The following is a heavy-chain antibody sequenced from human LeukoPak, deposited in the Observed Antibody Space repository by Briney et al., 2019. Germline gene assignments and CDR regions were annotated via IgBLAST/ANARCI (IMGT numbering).Heavy chain of an antibody. J-gene: IGHJ4*02. CDR3: ARTYYYDSSGYYYGY. CDR1: GYTFTGYY. Sequence: GASVKVSCKTSGYTFTGYYMHWVRQAPGQGLEWMGWINPNSGGTNYAQKFQGKVTMTRDTSISTAYMELSRLRSDDTAVYYCARTYYYDSSGYYYGYWGQETLVTVSS. D-gene: IGHD3-22*01. V-gene: IGHV1-2*02. CDR2: INPNSGGT.